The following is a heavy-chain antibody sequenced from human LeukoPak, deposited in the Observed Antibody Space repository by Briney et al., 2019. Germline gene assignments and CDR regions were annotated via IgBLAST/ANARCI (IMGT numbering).Heavy chain of an antibody. J-gene: IGHJ4*02. D-gene: IGHD2-2*01. V-gene: IGHV1-18*01. CDR2: ISAYNGNT. CDR1: GYTFTSYG. CDR3: ARPAAFDY. Sequence: GASVKVPFKASGYTFTSYGISWVRQAPGQGLEWMGWISAYNGNTNYVQKFQGRVTMTTDTSTSTAYMELRSLRSDDTAVYYCARPAAFDYWGQGTLVTVSS.